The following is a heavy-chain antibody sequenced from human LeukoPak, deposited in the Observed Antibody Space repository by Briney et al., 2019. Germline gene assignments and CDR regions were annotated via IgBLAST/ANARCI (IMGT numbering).Heavy chain of an antibody. V-gene: IGHV3-43*02. CDR2: ISGDGGST. Sequence: GGSLRLSCAASGFTFDYYAMHWVRQAPGKGLEWVSFISGDGGSTYYADSVKGRFTISRDNNKNSLYLQMNSLRTEDTALYYCAKDKGGSSWYYLDSWGQGTLVTVSS. CDR3: AKDKGGSSWYYLDS. J-gene: IGHJ4*02. D-gene: IGHD6-13*01. CDR1: GFTFDYYA.